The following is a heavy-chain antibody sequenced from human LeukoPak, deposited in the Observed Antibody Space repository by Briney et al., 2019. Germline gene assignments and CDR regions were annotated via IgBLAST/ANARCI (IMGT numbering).Heavy chain of an antibody. J-gene: IGHJ4*02. CDR1: GSSISSSNW. Sequence: SETLSLTCAVSGSSISSSNWWSWVRQPPGKGLEWIGEIYHSGSTNYNPSLKSRVTISVDKSKNQFSLKLSSVTAADTAVYYCARAPDGGELGDYWGQGTLVTVSS. CDR3: ARAPDGGELGDY. D-gene: IGHD3-10*01. V-gene: IGHV4-4*02. CDR2: IYHSGST.